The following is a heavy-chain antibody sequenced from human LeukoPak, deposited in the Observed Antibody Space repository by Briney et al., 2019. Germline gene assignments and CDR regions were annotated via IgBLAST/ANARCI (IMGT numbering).Heavy chain of an antibody. CDR2: IYYSGNT. D-gene: IGHD5-18*01. Sequence: QPSETLSLTCTVSGGSISSGDYYWSWIRQPPGKGLEWIGYIYYSGNTYYNPSLKSRVTISGDTSKNQFSLKLSSVTAADTAVYYCARGRYSYGSPRTPAFDPWGQGTLVTVSS. CDR3: ARGRYSYGSPRTPAFDP. J-gene: IGHJ5*02. CDR1: GGSISSGDYY. V-gene: IGHV4-30-4*01.